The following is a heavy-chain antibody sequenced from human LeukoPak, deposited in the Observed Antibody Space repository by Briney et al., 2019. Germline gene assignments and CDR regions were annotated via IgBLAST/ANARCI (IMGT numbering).Heavy chain of an antibody. CDR3: ARVRNSSGWYFDY. V-gene: IGHV4-4*07. CDR1: GGSISSYC. D-gene: IGHD6-19*01. J-gene: IGHJ4*02. CDR2: ICTSGST. Sequence: SETLSLTCTVSGGSISSYCWSWIRQPAGKGLEWIGRICTSGSTNYNPFLKSRVTMSVDTSKNQFSLKLSSVTAADTAVYYCARVRNSSGWYFDYWGQGTLVTVSS.